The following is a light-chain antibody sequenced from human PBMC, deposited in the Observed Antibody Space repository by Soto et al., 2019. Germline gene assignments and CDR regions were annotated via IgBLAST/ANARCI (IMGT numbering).Light chain of an antibody. CDR2: KAS. CDR1: QSISTL. CDR3: QQYTRYLT. Sequence: DIQMTQSPSTVSASVGDRVTITCRASQSISTLLAWYQHKPGEAPKLLIYKASSLESGLPSRFSGSGSGTEFPLTISRLEPDDFTTYYCQQYTRYLTFGQGTKVEVK. J-gene: IGKJ1*01. V-gene: IGKV1-5*03.